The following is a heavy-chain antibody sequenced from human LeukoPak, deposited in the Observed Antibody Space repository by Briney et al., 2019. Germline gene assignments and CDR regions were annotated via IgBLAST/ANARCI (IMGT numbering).Heavy chain of an antibody. Sequence: TGGSLRLSCAASGFSFSIYSMNLVRQAPGKGLEWVSSISSSSSYIYYADSVKGRFTISRDNAKNSLYLQMDSLRAEDTAVYYCARAYYGSGTSHFDSWGQGTLVTVSS. J-gene: IGHJ4*02. CDR1: GFSFSIYS. D-gene: IGHD3-10*01. CDR2: ISSSSSYI. V-gene: IGHV3-21*01. CDR3: ARAYYGSGTSHFDS.